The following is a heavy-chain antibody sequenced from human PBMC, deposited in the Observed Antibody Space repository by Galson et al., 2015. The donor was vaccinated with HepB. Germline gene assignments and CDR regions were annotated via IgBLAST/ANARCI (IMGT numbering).Heavy chain of an antibody. D-gene: IGHD3-3*01. V-gene: IGHV1-8*01. Sequence: SVKVSCKASGGTFTSYEINWVRQATGQGLEWMGWMNPNSGNTGYAQNFQGRVTMTRDTSISTAYMELSSLRSEDTAVYYCAKTSGGFGVVMAYWGQGTLVTVSS. J-gene: IGHJ4*02. CDR1: GGTFTSYE. CDR2: MNPNSGNT. CDR3: AKTSGGFGVVMAY.